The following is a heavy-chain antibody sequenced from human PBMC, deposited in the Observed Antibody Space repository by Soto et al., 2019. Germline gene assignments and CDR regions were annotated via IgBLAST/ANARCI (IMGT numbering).Heavy chain of an antibody. V-gene: IGHV2-5*01. Sequence: SGPTLVKPTQTLTLTCTFSGFSLSTSGVGVAWIRQPPGKALEWLALIYWNDEKRYSPSLKSRLTITKDTSKNQVVLTMTNLDPVDTATYSCAHSYADYVGGKFLDYWGQGILVTVSS. CDR2: IYWNDEK. CDR1: GFSLSTSGVG. D-gene: IGHD4-17*01. J-gene: IGHJ4*02. CDR3: AHSYADYVGGKFLDY.